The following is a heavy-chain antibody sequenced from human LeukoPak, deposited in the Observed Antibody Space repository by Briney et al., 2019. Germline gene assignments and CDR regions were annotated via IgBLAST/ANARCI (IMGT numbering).Heavy chain of an antibody. CDR2: INPNSGGT. CDR1: GYTFTAYY. V-gene: IGHV1-2*02. CDR3: ARVSLTAQYLLDY. D-gene: IGHD2/OR15-2a*01. J-gene: IGHJ4*02. Sequence: GASVKVSCKASGYTFTAYYEYWVRQAPGQGLEWMGWINPNSGGTNYAQKFQGRVTMTRDTSISTAYMELSRLTSDDTAVYYCARVSLTAQYLLDYWGQGTLVTVSS.